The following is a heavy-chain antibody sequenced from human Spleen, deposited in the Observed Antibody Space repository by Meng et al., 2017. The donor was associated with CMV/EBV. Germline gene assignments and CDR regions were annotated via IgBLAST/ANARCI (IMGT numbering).Heavy chain of an antibody. CDR3: ARRIVPTYGMDV. Sequence: ESLKISCTVSGGSVSSGSYYWSWIRQPPGKGLEWIGYIYYSGSTNYNPSLKSRVTISVDTYKNQFSLKLSSVTAADTAVYYCARRIVPTYGMDVWGQGTTVTVSS. J-gene: IGHJ6*02. CDR2: IYYSGST. D-gene: IGHD3-16*02. CDR1: GGSVSSGSYY. V-gene: IGHV4-61*01.